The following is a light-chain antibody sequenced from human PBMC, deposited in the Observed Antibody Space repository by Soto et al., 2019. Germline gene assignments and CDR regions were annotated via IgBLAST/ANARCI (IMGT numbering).Light chain of an antibody. J-gene: IGKJ1*01. CDR2: GIS. Sequence: EIVLTQSPATLSLCPGERATLSCRASHTISSSYLAWYQQKPGQAPRLLMYGISRRATGIPDRFSGSGSGTDFTLTITRLEPEDFAVYYCQQYVTSSPRTFGQGTKVDIK. CDR1: HTISSSY. V-gene: IGKV3-20*01. CDR3: QQYVTSSPRT.